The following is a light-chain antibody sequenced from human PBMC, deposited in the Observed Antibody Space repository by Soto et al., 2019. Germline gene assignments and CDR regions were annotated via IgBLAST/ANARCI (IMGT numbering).Light chain of an antibody. J-gene: IGLJ2*01. CDR3: AAWDDSLSGPV. CDR2: STN. CDR1: TSNIGTNY. Sequence: QSVLTQPPSASGTPGQRVTISCSGSTSNIGTNYVYWYQQLPGTAPRLLMYSTNKRPSGVPDRCSGSKSGTSAFLAIAGLRSEDEDNYYCAAWDDSLSGPVFGGGTKLTVL. V-gene: IGLV1-47*02.